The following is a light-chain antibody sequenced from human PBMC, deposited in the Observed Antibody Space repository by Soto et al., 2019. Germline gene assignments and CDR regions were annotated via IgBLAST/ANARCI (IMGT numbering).Light chain of an antibody. Sequence: LTQPRSVSWSPGQSVTIACTETSSDVGGYNYVSWYQQHPGKAPKLMIYDVNKRPSGVPDRFSGSKSGNTASLTISGLQAEDEADYYCCSYAGSYTLVFGTGTKVTVL. CDR3: CSYAGSYTLV. CDR1: SSDVGGYNY. J-gene: IGLJ1*01. V-gene: IGLV2-11*01. CDR2: DVN.